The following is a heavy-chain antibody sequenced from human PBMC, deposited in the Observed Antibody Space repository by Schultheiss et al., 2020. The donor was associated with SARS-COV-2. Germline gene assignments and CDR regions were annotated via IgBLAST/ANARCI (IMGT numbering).Heavy chain of an antibody. CDR1: GFTFSSYS. CDR2: ISSSSSYI. CDR3: ARYDFWSGGFDP. Sequence: GESLKISCAASGFTFSSYSMNWVRQAPGKGLEWVSSISSSSSYIYYADSVKGRFTISRDNSKNTLYLQMNSLRAEDTAVYYCARYDFWSGGFDPWGQGTLVTVSS. J-gene: IGHJ5*02. D-gene: IGHD3-3*01. V-gene: IGHV3-21*01.